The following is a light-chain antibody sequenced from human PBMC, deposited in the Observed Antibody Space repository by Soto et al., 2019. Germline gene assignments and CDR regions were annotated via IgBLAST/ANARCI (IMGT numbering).Light chain of an antibody. V-gene: IGKV1D-13*01. CDR2: ESS. CDR1: QGISTL. J-gene: IGKJ5*01. Sequence: AIQLTQSPSSLSASVGDRFTITCRASQGISTLLAWYQQKPGKAPKVLIYESSLLQSGVPSRFSGSGSGTDFTFTISSLQPEDIATYYCQQYDNLLATFGQGTRLEIK. CDR3: QQYDNLLAT.